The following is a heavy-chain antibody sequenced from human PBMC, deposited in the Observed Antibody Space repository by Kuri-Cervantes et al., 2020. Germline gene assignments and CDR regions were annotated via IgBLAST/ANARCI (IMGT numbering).Heavy chain of an antibody. D-gene: IGHD6-19*01. J-gene: IGHJ4*02. CDR2: ISYDGSNK. CDR1: GFTFSSYA. Sequence: GGSLRLSCAASGFTFSSYAMHWVRQAPGKGLEWVAVISYDGSNKYYADSVKGRFTISRDNSKNTLYLQMNSLRAEDTAVYYCAKGLTGYSSGWYIFDYWGQGTLVTVSS. CDR3: AKGLTGYSSGWYIFDY. V-gene: IGHV3-30-3*01.